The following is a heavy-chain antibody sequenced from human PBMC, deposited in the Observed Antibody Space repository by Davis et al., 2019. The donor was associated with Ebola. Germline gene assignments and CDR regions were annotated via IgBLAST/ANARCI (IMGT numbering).Heavy chain of an antibody. V-gene: IGHV3-74*01. Sequence: GESLKISCAASGFNFSEYWMHWVREVPGKGLLWVADIHPERLTIRYDESVRGRFTVSRDNVRRMLFLQMNSVGPDDTAVYYCARSEYYNGQDVWGQGTRVTVSS. J-gene: IGHJ6*02. D-gene: IGHD6-6*01. CDR3: ARSEYYNGQDV. CDR1: GFNFSEYW. CDR2: IHPERLTI.